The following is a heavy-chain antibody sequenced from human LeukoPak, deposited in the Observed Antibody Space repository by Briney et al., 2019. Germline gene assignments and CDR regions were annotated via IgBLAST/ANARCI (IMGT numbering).Heavy chain of an antibody. V-gene: IGHV3-30*18. D-gene: IGHD4-17*01. Sequence: TGGSLRLSCAVSGFTFCTYGIHWVRRAPGKGLEWVALISYDGSTVYYADSVKGRFTISRDNSKNTLFLQMNSLRAEDTAVYYCAKGYPPMTTVTLPFDYWGQGTLVTVSS. CDR3: AKGYPPMTTVTLPFDY. CDR2: ISYDGSTV. CDR1: GFTFCTYG. J-gene: IGHJ4*02.